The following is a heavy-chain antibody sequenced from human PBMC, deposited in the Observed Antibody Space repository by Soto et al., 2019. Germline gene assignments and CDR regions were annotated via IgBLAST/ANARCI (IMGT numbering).Heavy chain of an antibody. CDR1: GGSISSSSYY. Sequence: ASETLSLTCTVSGGSISSSSYYWGWIRQPPGKGLEWIGSIYYSGSTYYNPSLKSRVTISVDTSKNQFSLKLSSVTAADTAVYYCARGYYDFWSGSSNWFDPWGQGTLVTVSS. D-gene: IGHD3-3*01. CDR3: ARGYYDFWSGSSNWFDP. V-gene: IGHV4-39*07. J-gene: IGHJ5*02. CDR2: IYYSGST.